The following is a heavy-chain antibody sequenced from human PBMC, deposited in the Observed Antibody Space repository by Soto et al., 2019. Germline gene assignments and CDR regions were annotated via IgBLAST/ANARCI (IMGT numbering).Heavy chain of an antibody. V-gene: IGHV5-51*01. CDR3: ARHSRGAIGDYYYYYGMDV. D-gene: IGHD3-10*01. Sequence: GESLKISCKGSGYSFTSYWIGWVRQMPEKGLEWMGIIYPGDSDTRYSPSFQGQVTISADKSISTAYLQWSSLKASDTAMYYCARHSRGAIGDYYYYYGMDVWGQGTTVTVSS. CDR2: IYPGDSDT. CDR1: GYSFTSYW. J-gene: IGHJ6*02.